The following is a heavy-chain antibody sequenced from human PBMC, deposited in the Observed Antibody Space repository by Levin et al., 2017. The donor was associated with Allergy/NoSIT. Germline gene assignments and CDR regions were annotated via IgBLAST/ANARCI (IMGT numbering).Heavy chain of an antibody. CDR3: ARGTTSYYSWGVRFDY. D-gene: IGHD1-26*01. V-gene: IGHV1-2*02. Sequence: EASVKVSCKASGYTFSGYYLHWLRQAPGQGLEWMGWINPKSGDTNYAQKFQGRVTMTRDTSVSTAYMELNSLTFDDTALYYCARGTTSYYSWGVRFDYWGQGPRVTVSS. CDR2: INPKSGDT. CDR1: GYTFSGYY. J-gene: IGHJ4*02.